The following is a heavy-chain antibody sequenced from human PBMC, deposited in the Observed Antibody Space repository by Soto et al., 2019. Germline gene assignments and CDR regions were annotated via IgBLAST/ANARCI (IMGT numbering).Heavy chain of an antibody. Sequence: GESLKISCQGSGYAFTSYWFDWVRQMSAKGLEWMGIVYPTDSATRYSPSFQGQVTISADKSISTAYLQWSSLKASDTAMYYCARQGGGEESYFDYWGQGTLVTVSS. CDR3: ARQGGGEESYFDY. CDR2: VYPTDSAT. J-gene: IGHJ4*02. D-gene: IGHD1-26*01. CDR1: GYAFTSYW. V-gene: IGHV5-51*01.